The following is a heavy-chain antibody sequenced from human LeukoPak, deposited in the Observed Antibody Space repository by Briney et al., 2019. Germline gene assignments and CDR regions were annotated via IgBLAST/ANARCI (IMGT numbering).Heavy chain of an antibody. CDR3: ARDCGSDCSQAFDI. CDR1: GFTFSSYW. Sequence: PGGSLRLSCAASGFTFSSYWMSWVRQAPGRGLEWVADIKQDGTQKYYVDSVEGRITISKDNVKNSLYLQMNSLRVEDTAVYYCARDCGSDCSQAFDIWGQGTMVTVSS. V-gene: IGHV3-7*05. J-gene: IGHJ3*02. CDR2: IKQDGTQK. D-gene: IGHD2-21*02.